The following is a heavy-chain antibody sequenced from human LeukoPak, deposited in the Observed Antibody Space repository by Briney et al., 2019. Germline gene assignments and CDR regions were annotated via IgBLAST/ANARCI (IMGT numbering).Heavy chain of an antibody. V-gene: IGHV3-30-3*01. CDR3: ARDNIKDY. D-gene: IGHD1-14*01. CDR2: ISYDGSNK. Sequence: AGGSLRLSCAASGVTFSTYTLRWVRQAPGKGLEWVAVISYDGSNKYYADSVKGRFTISRDNSKNTLYLQMNSLRAEDTAVYYCARDNIKDYWGQGTLVTVSS. CDR1: GVTFSTYT. J-gene: IGHJ4*02.